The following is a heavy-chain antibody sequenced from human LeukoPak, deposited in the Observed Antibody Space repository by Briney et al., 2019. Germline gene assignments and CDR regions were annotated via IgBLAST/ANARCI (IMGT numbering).Heavy chain of an antibody. Sequence: PSETLSLTCTVSGGSISSSSYYWGWIRQPPGKGLEWIGSIYYSGSTYYNPSLKSRVTISVDTSKNQFSLKLSSVTAADTAVYYCAPLKGTVTGFDPWGQGTLVTVSS. V-gene: IGHV4-39*01. CDR2: IYYSGST. CDR1: GGSISSSSYY. CDR3: APLKGTVTGFDP. J-gene: IGHJ5*02. D-gene: IGHD4-17*01.